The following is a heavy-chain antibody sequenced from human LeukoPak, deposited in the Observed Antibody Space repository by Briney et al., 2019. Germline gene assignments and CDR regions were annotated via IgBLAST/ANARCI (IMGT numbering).Heavy chain of an antibody. Sequence: GGSLRLSCAASGFTFSSYAMSWVRQAPGKGLEWVSAISGSGGSTYYADSVKGRFTISRDNSKNTLYLQMNSLRAEDTAVYYCAKASTGYSSGWYGDYWGLGTLVTVSS. CDR2: ISGSGGST. J-gene: IGHJ4*02. D-gene: IGHD6-19*01. V-gene: IGHV3-23*01. CDR3: AKASTGYSSGWYGDY. CDR1: GFTFSSYA.